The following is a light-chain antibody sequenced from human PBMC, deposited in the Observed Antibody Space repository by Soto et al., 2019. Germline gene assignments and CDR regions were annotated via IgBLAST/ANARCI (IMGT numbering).Light chain of an antibody. Sequence: QSVLTQPPSASGSPGQSVTISCTGTSSDVGGYNFVSWFQQNPGKAPKLMIYEVNKRPSGVPDRVSGSKSGNTASLTVSGLQAEDEADYYCNSYAGSNNFVVFGGGTKLTVL. V-gene: IGLV2-8*01. CDR1: SSDVGGYNF. J-gene: IGLJ2*01. CDR3: NSYAGSNNFVV. CDR2: EVN.